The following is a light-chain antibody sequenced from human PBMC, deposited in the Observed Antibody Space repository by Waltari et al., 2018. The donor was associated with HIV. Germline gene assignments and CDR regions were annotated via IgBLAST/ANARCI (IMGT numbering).Light chain of an antibody. J-gene: IGKJ3*01. CDR3: QHFNGDFT. Sequence: DIQMTQSPSTLSASVGDRVTITCRASQSIGTWLAWYQQKPGKAPKLLIYKASNLETGVPSRFSCSRSATEFTLTISSLQPDDFATYYCQHFNGDFTFGPGTKVDIK. V-gene: IGKV1-5*03. CDR1: QSIGTW. CDR2: KAS.